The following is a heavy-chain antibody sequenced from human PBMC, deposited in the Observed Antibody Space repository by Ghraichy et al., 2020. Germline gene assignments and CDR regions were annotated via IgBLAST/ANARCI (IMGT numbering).Heavy chain of an antibody. D-gene: IGHD4-11*01. Sequence: SETLSLTCTVSGGSISSGGYYWSWIRQHPGKGLEWIGYIYYSGSTYYNPSLKSRVTISVDTSKNQFSLKLSSVTAADTAVYYCASLTYSNYVLGTSYYFDYWGQGTLVTVSS. CDR2: IYYSGST. J-gene: IGHJ4*02. V-gene: IGHV4-31*03. CDR1: GGSISSGGYY. CDR3: ASLTYSNYVLGTSYYFDY.